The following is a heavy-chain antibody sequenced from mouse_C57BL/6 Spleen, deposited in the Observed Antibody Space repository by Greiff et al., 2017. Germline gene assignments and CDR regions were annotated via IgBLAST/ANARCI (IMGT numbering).Heavy chain of an antibody. CDR2: IDPETGGT. Sequence: QVHVKQPGAELVRPGASVTLSCKASGYTFTDYEMHWVKQTPVHGLEWIGAIDPETGGTAYNQKFKGKAILTADKSSSTAYMELRSLTSEDSAVYYCTNLMIRFYAMAYWGQGTSVTVSS. V-gene: IGHV1-15*01. J-gene: IGHJ4*01. CDR3: TNLMIRFYAMAY. CDR1: GYTFTDYE. D-gene: IGHD2-4*01.